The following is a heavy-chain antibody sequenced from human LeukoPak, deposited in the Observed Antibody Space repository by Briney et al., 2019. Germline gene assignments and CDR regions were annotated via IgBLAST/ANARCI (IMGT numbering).Heavy chain of an antibody. CDR3: AKTTARPKLFDP. Sequence: PGGSLRLYCAASGFTFSSYAMSWVRQAPGKGLEWVSAISGSGGSTYYADSVKGRFTVSRDNSKNTLYLQMNSLRAEDTAVYYCAKTTARPKLFDPWGQGTLVTVSS. D-gene: IGHD1-14*01. V-gene: IGHV3-23*01. J-gene: IGHJ5*02. CDR1: GFTFSSYA. CDR2: ISGSGGST.